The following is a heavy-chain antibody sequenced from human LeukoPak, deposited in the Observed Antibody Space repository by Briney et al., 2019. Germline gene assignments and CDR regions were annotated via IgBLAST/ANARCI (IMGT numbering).Heavy chain of an antibody. V-gene: IGHV1-8*01. Sequence: VASVKVSCKASGYTLPSYDINWVRQATGQGLEWMGWMNPNSGNTGYAQKFQGRVTMTRNTSISTAYMELSSLRSEDTAVYCCARGLGDVGYWGQGTLVTVSS. D-gene: IGHD3-16*01. J-gene: IGHJ4*02. CDR2: MNPNSGNT. CDR1: GYTLPSYD. CDR3: ARGLGDVGY.